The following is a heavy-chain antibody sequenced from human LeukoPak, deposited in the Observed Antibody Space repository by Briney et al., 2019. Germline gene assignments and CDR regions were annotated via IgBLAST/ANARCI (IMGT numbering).Heavy chain of an antibody. CDR2: MNPNSGNT. CDR1: GYTFTSYD. CDR3: ARARRYCSGGSCYYYYMDV. V-gene: IGHV1-8*01. J-gene: IGHJ6*03. Sequence: ASVKVSCKASGYTFTSYDINWVRQATGQGLEWMGWMNPNSGNTGYAQKFQGRVTMTRNTPISTAYMELSSLRSEDTAVYCCARARRYCSGGSCYYYYMDVWGKGTTVTVSS. D-gene: IGHD2-15*01.